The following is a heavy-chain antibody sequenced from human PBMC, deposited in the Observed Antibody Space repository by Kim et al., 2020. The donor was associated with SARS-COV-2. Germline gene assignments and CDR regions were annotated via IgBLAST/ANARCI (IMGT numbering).Heavy chain of an antibody. CDR2: SDGSHGTT. D-gene: IGHD1-26*01. V-gene: IGHV3-23*01. J-gene: IGHJ4*02. Sequence: GGSLRLSCTTSGFTFTGHAMSWLRQAPGKGLERVSSSDGSHGTTSSVDSLKGRFPTSRDDSKPPLYFQLTAWRPDAPPPYPCLNGGWAPTCASRGPRTL. CDR1: GFTFTGHA. CDR3: LNGGWAPTCAS.